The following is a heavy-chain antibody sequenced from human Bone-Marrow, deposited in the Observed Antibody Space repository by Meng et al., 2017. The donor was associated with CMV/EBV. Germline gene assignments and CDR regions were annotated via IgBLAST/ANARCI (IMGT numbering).Heavy chain of an antibody. D-gene: IGHD5-12*01. CDR2: INSDGGSI. CDR1: GLTFSRHW. V-gene: IGHV3-74*01. J-gene: IGHJ5*02. CDR3: VREMQGGGHEAWFDP. Sequence: GESLKISCVASGLTFSRHWMHWVRQAPGKGLVWVSRINSDGGSISYADSVEGRFTISRDNAKNRLYLQMSSLRAEDTAVYYCVREMQGGGHEAWFDPWGQGTLVTVSS.